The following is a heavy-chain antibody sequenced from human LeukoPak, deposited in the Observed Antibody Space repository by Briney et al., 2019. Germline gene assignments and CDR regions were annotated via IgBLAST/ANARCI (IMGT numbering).Heavy chain of an antibody. V-gene: IGHV3-7*03. J-gene: IGHJ4*02. CDR3: ARDLGSSGCHDY. Sequence: PGGSLRLSCAAPGFTFSSYWMSWVRQAPGKGLEWVANIKQDGSEKYYVDSVKGRFTISRDNAKNSLYLQMNSLRAEDTAVYYCARDLGSSGCHDYWGQGTLVTVSS. CDR1: GFTFSSYW. CDR2: IKQDGSEK. D-gene: IGHD6-19*01.